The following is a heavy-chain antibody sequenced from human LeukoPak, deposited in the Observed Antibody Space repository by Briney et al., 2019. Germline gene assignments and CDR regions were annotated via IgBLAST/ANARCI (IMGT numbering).Heavy chain of an antibody. J-gene: IGHJ4*02. V-gene: IGHV1-18*01. Sequence: ASVKVSCKASGHTFTNYGVSWVRQAPGQGLEWMGWVNADKGKTNYAQKFQDRVTISIDTSTTTAFMELRSLRSEDTAVYYCAKNRGGTWWDLVDYWGQGTLVTVSS. CDR2: VNADKGKT. CDR1: GHTFTNYG. D-gene: IGHD1-26*01. CDR3: AKNRGGTWWDLVDY.